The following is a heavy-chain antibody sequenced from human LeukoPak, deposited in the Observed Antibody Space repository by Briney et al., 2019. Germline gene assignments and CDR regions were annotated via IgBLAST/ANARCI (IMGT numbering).Heavy chain of an antibody. CDR2: IYHSGTT. V-gene: IGHV4-38-2*01. Sequence: PSETLSLTCAVSGYAISSGYYWGWIRQPPGKGLEWIGSIYHSGTTYSNPSLKSRVTMSVNTSKNQFSLKLSSVTAADTAVYYCARGETTAAERREGDAFDVWGQGTIVTVSS. CDR1: GYAISSGYY. D-gene: IGHD4-11*01. J-gene: IGHJ3*01. CDR3: ARGETTAAERREGDAFDV.